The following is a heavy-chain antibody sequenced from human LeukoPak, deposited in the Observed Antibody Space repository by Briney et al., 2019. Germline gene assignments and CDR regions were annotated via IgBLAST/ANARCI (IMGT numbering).Heavy chain of an antibody. V-gene: IGHV4-34*01. CDR3: ARSNMFRGVRALDY. D-gene: IGHD3-10*01. CDR2: INHSGST. J-gene: IGHJ4*02. Sequence: SGTLSLTCAVYGGSFSGYYWSWIRQPPGKGLEWIGEINHSGSTNYNPSLKSRVTISVDTSKNQFSLKLSSVTAADTAVYYCARSNMFRGVRALDYWGQGTLVTVSS. CDR1: GGSFSGYY.